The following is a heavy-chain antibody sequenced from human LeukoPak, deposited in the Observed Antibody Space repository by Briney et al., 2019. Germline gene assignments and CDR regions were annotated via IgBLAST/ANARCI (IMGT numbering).Heavy chain of an antibody. CDR2: IIPILGIA. CDR1: GGTFSSYA. CDR3: AGNTCGGDCYPDDY. V-gene: IGHV1-69*04. J-gene: IGHJ4*02. D-gene: IGHD2-21*02. Sequence: SVKVSCKASGGTFSSYAISWVRQAPGQGLEWMGRIIPILGIANYAQKFQGRVTITADKSTSTAYMELSSLRSEDTAVYYCAGNTCGGDCYPDDYWGQGTLVTVSS.